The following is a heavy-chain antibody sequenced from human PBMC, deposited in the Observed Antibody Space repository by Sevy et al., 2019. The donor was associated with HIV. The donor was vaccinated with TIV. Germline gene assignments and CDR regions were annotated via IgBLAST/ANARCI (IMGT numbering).Heavy chain of an antibody. D-gene: IGHD6-19*01. CDR3: ARGGGNGWYYFDY. CDR2: IIPILGTV. Sequence: ASVKVSCKASGGTFSSYGISWVRQAPGQGLEWMGGIIPILGTVNYAQKFQGRVTITADESTKTAYMELSSLKSGDTAVYYCARGGGNGWYYFDYWGQETLVTVSS. V-gene: IGHV1-69*13. CDR1: GGTFSSYG. J-gene: IGHJ4*02.